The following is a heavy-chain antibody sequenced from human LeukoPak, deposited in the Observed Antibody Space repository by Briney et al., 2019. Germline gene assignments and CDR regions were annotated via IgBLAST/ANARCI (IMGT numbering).Heavy chain of an antibody. CDR1: GFTFSSYV. J-gene: IGHJ4*02. Sequence: GGSLRLSCAASGFTFSSYVMNWVRQAPGKGLEWVGRIKSKTDGGTTDYAAPVKGRFTISRDDSKNTLYLQMNSLKTEDTAVYYCTTGYYYGSEIFDYWGQGTLVTVSS. CDR3: TTGYYYGSEIFDY. D-gene: IGHD3-10*01. CDR2: IKSKTDGGTT. V-gene: IGHV3-15*01.